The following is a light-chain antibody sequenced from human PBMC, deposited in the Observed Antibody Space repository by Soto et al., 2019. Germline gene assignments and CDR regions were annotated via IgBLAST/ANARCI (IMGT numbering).Light chain of an antibody. V-gene: IGKV3-20*01. J-gene: IGKJ5*01. Sequence: VLTQSPGTLSLSPGDRARLSSRASQSVDNAYLAWYQQKAGQAPRLLFYGSSTRATGIPDRFSGSGSGTDFTLTIRRLEPEDFALYYCQQYGNSPITFGQGTRLEIK. CDR3: QQYGNSPIT. CDR2: GSS. CDR1: QSVDNAY.